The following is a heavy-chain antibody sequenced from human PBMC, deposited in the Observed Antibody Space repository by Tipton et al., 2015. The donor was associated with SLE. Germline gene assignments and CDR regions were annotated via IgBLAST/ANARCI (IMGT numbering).Heavy chain of an antibody. CDR1: GVMFSRYW. D-gene: IGHD2-21*01. CDR3: AGEGPYWHDSFDI. Sequence: SLRLSCAASGVMFSRYWMHWVRQVPGKGLVWVSGIHDDGSNTMYADSVKGRFTISRDNAKNTVYLQMNGLSAEDTAVYYCAGEGPYWHDSFDIWGQGTMVTVSS. V-gene: IGHV3-74*03. J-gene: IGHJ3*02. CDR2: IHDDGSNT.